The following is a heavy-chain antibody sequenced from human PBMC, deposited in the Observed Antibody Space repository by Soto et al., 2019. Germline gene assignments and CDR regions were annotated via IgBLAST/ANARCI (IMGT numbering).Heavy chain of an antibody. J-gene: IGHJ1*01. CDR2: FDPEDGET. CDR3: ATVFKVTGSYYDSSGYYAAEYFQH. CDR1: GYTLTELS. D-gene: IGHD3-22*01. Sequence: ASVKVSCKVSGYTLTELSMHWVRQAPGKGLEWMGGFDPEDGETIYAQKFQGRVTMTEDTSTDTAYMELSSLRSEDTAVYYCATVFKVTGSYYDSSGYYAAEYFQHWGQGTLVTVSS. V-gene: IGHV1-24*01.